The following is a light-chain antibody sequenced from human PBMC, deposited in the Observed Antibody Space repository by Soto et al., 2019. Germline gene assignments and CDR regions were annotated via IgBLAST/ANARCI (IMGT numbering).Light chain of an antibody. J-gene: IGKJ4*01. CDR2: GAS. V-gene: IGKV3-20*01. CDR1: QSVSSNY. CDR3: QRYGTSLPLT. Sequence: EIVLTQSPGTLSLSPGDRATLSCRASQSVSSNYLAWYQQKPGQAPRLLIYGASSRATVIPDRFSGIGSGTDFALTMSRLEPEDIAVDYCQRYGTSLPLTFGGGTKVEIK.